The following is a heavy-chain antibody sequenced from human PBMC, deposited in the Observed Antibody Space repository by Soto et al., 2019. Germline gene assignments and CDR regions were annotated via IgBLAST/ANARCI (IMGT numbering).Heavy chain of an antibody. J-gene: IGHJ5*02. D-gene: IGHD3-10*01. Sequence: GASVKASCKASGYTFTSYGISWVRQAPGQGLEWMGWISAYNGNTNYAQKVQGRVTMTTDTSTSTAYMELRSLRSDDTAVYYCARGVGSGSYYNQYNWFDPWGQGTLVTVSS. CDR1: GYTFTSYG. CDR2: ISAYNGNT. V-gene: IGHV1-18*01. CDR3: ARGVGSGSYYNQYNWFDP.